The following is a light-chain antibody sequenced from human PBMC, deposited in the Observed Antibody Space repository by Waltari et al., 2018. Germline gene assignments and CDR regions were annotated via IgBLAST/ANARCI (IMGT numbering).Light chain of an antibody. J-gene: IGLJ2*01. V-gene: IGLV3-1*01. CDR1: NLGNRY. CDR3: QAWDSGSTVV. CDR2: QDK. Sequence: SYELTQPPSVSVSPGQTASITCPGDNLGNRYVSWYKQAPGQAPILGIYQDKKRPVGIPERFSGSSAGNTETLTVSVTQAVDEAEYSCQAWDSGSTVVFGGGTKLTVL.